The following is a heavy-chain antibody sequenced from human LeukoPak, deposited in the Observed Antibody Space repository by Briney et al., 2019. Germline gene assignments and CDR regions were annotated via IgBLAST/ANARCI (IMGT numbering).Heavy chain of an antibody. V-gene: IGHV3-33*01. D-gene: IGHD1-20*01. CDR2: IWYDGSNK. CDR3: ARDDPPRITGTLGNGMDV. J-gene: IGHJ6*01. Sequence: PGGSLRLSCGASGFTFSSYGMHWVRQAPGKGLEWVAVIWYDGSNKYYADSVKGRFTISRDNSKNTLYLQMNSRRTEDTAVYYCARDDPPRITGTLGNGMDVWGQETTVTVSS. CDR1: GFTFSSYG.